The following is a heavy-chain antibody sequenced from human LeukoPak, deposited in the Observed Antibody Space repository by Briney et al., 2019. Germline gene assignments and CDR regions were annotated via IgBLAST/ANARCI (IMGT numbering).Heavy chain of an antibody. D-gene: IGHD2-15*01. CDR1: GFSISSGYQ. CDR2: IHHSGNT. V-gene: IGHV4-38-2*02. Sequence: SETLSLTCSVSGFSISSGYQWGWIRQSAGKGLEWIGTIHHSGNTDYNPSLESRVTMSVDTSKNEFSLKLNFVTAADTAVYYCARDTSSRWYLFDYWGQGTLVTVSS. CDR3: ARDTSSRWYLFDY. J-gene: IGHJ4*02.